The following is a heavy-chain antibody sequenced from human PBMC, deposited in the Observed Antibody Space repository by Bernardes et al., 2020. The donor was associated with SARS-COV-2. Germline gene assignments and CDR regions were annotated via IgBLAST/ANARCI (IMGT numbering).Heavy chain of an antibody. D-gene: IGHD3-22*01. J-gene: IGHJ6*02. CDR3: ALPPTNYDRYAMDD. CDR1: GYPFTGYY. Sequence: ASVKVSCKASGYPFTGYYIHCVRHAPGQGLAWMGWINPNSGGTTYAQKFQGSVTMTRDTSINTAYMELSRLIPDDTAMFYCALPPTNYDRYAMDDGGQGTTITVSS. CDR2: INPNSGGT. V-gene: IGHV1-2*02.